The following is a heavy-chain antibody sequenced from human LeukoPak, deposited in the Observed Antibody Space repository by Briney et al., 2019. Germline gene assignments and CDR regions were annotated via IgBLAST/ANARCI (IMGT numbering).Heavy chain of an antibody. V-gene: IGHV3-7*03. D-gene: IGHD3-10*01. CDR1: GFTFSSYW. CDR3: AKPSIPWGSGTVKIYYFDY. Sequence: GGSLRLSCAASGFTFSSYWMSWVRQAPGKGLEWVANIKQDGSEKYYVDSVKGRFTISRDNAKNSLYLQMNSLRAEDTAVYFCAKPSIPWGSGTVKIYYFDYWGQGTLVTVSS. J-gene: IGHJ4*02. CDR2: IKQDGSEK.